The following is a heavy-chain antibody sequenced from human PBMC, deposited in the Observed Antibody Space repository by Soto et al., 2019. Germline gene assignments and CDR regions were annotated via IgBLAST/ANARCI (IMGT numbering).Heavy chain of an antibody. CDR1: GFTFSSYG. J-gene: IGHJ4*02. V-gene: IGHV3-33*01. CDR3: ARDGGAPGV. D-gene: IGHD3-16*01. Sequence: QVQLVESGGGVVQPGRSLRLSCAASGFTFSSYGMHWVRQAPGKGLEWVAVIWYDGSNKYYADSVKGRFTISRDNSKNTLYLQMNSRRAEDTAVYYCARDGGAPGVWGQGTLVTVSS. CDR2: IWYDGSNK.